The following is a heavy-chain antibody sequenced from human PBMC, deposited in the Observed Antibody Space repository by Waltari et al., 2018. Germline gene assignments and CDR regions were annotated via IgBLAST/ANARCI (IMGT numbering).Heavy chain of an antibody. Sequence: QVQLQESGPGLVNPSETLSLSCTVAGDSISLKSYYWGWIRQPPGKGLEWIGSFYYGGTNYHPSLKSRVTISADTSKNRFSLKLNSVTATDTAVYYCARRPYDISTGGFDYWGQGILVTVSA. CDR3: ARRPYDISTGGFDY. J-gene: IGHJ4*02. D-gene: IGHD3-9*01. CDR1: GDSISLKSYY. CDR2: FYYGGT. V-gene: IGHV4-39*02.